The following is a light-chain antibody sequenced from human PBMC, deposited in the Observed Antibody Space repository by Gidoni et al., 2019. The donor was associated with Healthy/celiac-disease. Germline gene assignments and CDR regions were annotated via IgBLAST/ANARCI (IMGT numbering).Light chain of an antibody. CDR2: AAS. CDR3: QQYYSTPPST. V-gene: IGKV1-NL1*01. Sequence: DIQMTPSPSSLSASVGDRVTITCRASQGISNSLAWYQQKPGKAPKLLLYAASRLESGVPSRFSGSGSGTDYTLTISSLQPEDFATYYCQQYYSTPPSTFGGGTKVEIK. CDR1: QGISNS. J-gene: IGKJ4*01.